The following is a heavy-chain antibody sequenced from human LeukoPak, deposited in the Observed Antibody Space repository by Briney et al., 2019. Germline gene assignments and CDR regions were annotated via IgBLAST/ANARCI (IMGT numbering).Heavy chain of an antibody. CDR3: AKEGSTTFREDFDC. CDR1: GFTFSRYG. Sequence: GGSLRLSCAASGFTFSRYGMHWVRQAPGKGLEWVAVASSDGDTTYYADSVKGRFTISRDNSRNTLYLQMNSLRAEDTAVYYCAKEGSTTFREDFDCWGPGTLVIVSS. CDR2: ASSDGDTT. J-gene: IGHJ4*02. V-gene: IGHV3-30*18. D-gene: IGHD3-16*01.